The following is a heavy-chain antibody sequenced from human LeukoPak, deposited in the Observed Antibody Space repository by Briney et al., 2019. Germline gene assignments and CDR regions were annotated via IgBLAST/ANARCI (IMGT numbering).Heavy chain of an antibody. J-gene: IGHJ6*03. V-gene: IGHV1-69*05. Sequence: ASVKVSCKASGGTFSSYAISWVRQAPGQGLEWMGGIIPIFGTANYAQKFQGRVTITTDESTSTAYMELSSLRSEDTAVYYCARGHYDFWSGYSDYYYMDVWGKGTTVTVSS. CDR1: GGTFSSYA. D-gene: IGHD3-3*01. CDR2: IIPIFGTA. CDR3: ARGHYDFWSGYSDYYYMDV.